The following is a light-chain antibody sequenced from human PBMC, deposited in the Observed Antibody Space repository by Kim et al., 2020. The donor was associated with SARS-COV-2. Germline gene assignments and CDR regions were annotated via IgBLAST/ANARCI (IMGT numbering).Light chain of an antibody. CDR1: QSISSY. V-gene: IGKV1-39*01. CDR2: STF. CDR3: QQSYNTPIT. J-gene: IGKJ5*01. Sequence: DIQMTQSPSSLSASVGDRVTITCRASQSISSYLNWYQQKPGKAPKLLIYSTFSLQSGVPSRFSGSGSGTDFTLTISSLQPEDFATYYCQQSYNTPITFGQGTRLEIK.